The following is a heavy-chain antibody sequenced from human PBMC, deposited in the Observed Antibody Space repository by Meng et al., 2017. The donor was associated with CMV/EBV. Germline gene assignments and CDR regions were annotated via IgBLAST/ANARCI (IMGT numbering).Heavy chain of an antibody. V-gene: IGHV3-20*04. Sequence: GESLKISCAASGFTFDDYGMSWVRQAPGKGLEWGSGINWNGGSTGYADSVKGRFTISRDNAKNSLYLQMNSLRAEDTALYYCARDYSTLWDGSDYWGQGTLVTVSS. CDR1: GFTFDDYG. D-gene: IGHD3-10*01. J-gene: IGHJ4*02. CDR3: ARDYSTLWDGSDY. CDR2: INWNGGST.